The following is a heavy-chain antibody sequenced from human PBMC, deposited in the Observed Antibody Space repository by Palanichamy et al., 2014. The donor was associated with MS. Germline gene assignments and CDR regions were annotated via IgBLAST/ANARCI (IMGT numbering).Heavy chain of an antibody. CDR2: ISGYNGDT. CDR1: GYIFTTYS. D-gene: IGHD6-13*01. Sequence: QIQLVQSGAEVKKPGASVKVSCKASGYIFTTYSISWVRQAPGHGLEWMGWISGYNGDTNYAQNLQGRVTMTTDTSTSTAYMELRSLGSDDTAVYYCARASSWQSNYYYYGLDVWGQGTTVTVSS. V-gene: IGHV1-18*04. J-gene: IGHJ6*02. CDR3: ARASSWQSNYYYYGLDV.